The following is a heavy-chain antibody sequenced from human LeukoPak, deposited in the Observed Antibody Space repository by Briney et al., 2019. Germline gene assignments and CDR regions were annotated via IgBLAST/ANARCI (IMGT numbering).Heavy chain of an antibody. Sequence: ASVKVSCKASGYTFTGYYMHWLRQAPGQGLEWMGWINPNSGGTNYAQKFQGRVTMTRDTSISTAYMELSRLRSDDTAVYYCARDSAVRHFWSGYYGYWGQGTLVTVSS. V-gene: IGHV1-2*02. CDR1: GYTFTGYY. CDR3: ARDSAVRHFWSGYYGY. D-gene: IGHD3-3*02. CDR2: INPNSGGT. J-gene: IGHJ4*02.